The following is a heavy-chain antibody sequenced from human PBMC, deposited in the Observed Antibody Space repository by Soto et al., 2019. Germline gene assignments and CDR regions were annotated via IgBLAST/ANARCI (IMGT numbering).Heavy chain of an antibody. CDR3: ARDRGYRTSKLYYFGMDA. CDR2: NSQRGSAI. V-gene: IGHV3-48*03. Sequence: GWSLTLSCAVSSVSISDFEMSCVRHAPADGLEWASYNSQRGSAIYYADSVTGRFNTTTDNTNDSVNLQMNGLRADDNAIPVCARDRGYRTSKLYYFGMDAWGQGTPVPVSS. D-gene: IGHD5-12*01. CDR1: SVSISDFE. J-gene: IGHJ6*02.